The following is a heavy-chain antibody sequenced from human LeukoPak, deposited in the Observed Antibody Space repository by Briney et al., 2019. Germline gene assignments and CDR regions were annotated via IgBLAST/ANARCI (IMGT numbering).Heavy chain of an antibody. CDR1: GFSVSSYG. CDR2: ITVSGDTT. V-gene: IGHV3-23*01. J-gene: IGHJ3*02. CDR3: ARVMTAAFDI. D-gene: IGHD3-16*01. Sequence: GGSLRLSCAVSGFSVSSYGMSWVRQAPGKGLEWVSAITVSGDTTYYADSVKGRFTISRDNSKNTLYLQMNSLRAEDTAVYYCARVMTAAFDIWGQGTMVTVSS.